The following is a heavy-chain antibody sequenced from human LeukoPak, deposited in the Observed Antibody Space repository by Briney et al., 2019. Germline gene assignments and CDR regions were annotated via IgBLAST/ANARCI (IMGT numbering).Heavy chain of an antibody. CDR3: ARMRRPYYYYGMDV. Sequence: GGSLRLSCAASGFTFSSYAMHWVRQAPGKRLEWVAVISYDGSNKYYADSVKGRFTISRDNSKNTLYLQMNSLRAEDTAVYYCARMRRPYYYYGMDVWGQGTTVTVSS. CDR1: GFTFSSYA. CDR2: ISYDGSNK. V-gene: IGHV3-30-3*01. J-gene: IGHJ6*02.